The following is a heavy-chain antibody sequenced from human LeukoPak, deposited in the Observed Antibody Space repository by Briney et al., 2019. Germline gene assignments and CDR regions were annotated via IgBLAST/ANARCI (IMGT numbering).Heavy chain of an antibody. CDR2: ISGSGGST. J-gene: IGHJ4*02. CDR1: GFTFGDYS. V-gene: IGHV3-23*01. Sequence: PGGSLRLSCSASGFTFGDYSMSWFRQAPGKGLEWVSAISGSGGSTYYADSVKGRFTISRDNSKNTLYLQMNSLRAEDTAVYYCAKGEYGSGLYYFDYWGQGTLVTVSS. D-gene: IGHD3-10*01. CDR3: AKGEYGSGLYYFDY.